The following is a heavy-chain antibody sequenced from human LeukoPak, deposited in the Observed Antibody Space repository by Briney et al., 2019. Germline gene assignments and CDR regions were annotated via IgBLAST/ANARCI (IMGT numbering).Heavy chain of an antibody. V-gene: IGHV4-39*02. CDR2: IYFSGNT. CDR1: GGSISGSDYY. D-gene: IGHD4-17*01. CDR3: ARVGADYGAYRYYDY. J-gene: IGHJ4*02. Sequence: PSETLSLTCTVSGGSISGSDYYWGWIRQPPGKGPEWIGSIYFSGNTYFNPSLKSRVTISVDTSKNHFSLKLRSVTAADTAVYYCARVGADYGAYRYYDYWGQGTLVTVSS.